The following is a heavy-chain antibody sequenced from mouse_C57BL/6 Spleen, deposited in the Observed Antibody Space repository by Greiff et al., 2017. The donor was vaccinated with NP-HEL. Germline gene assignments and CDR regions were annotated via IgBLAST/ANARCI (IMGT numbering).Heavy chain of an antibody. CDR2: IYPGSGST. J-gene: IGHJ2*01. CDR1: GYTFTSYW. CDR3: ARSVTTVVPYYFDY. D-gene: IGHD1-1*01. V-gene: IGHV1-55*01. Sequence: QVQLHQPGAELVKPGASVKMSCKASGYTFTSYWITWVKQRPGQGLEWIGDIYPGSGSTNYNEKFKSKATLTVDTTSSTAYMQLSSLTSEDSAVYYCARSVTTVVPYYFDYWGQGTTLTVSS.